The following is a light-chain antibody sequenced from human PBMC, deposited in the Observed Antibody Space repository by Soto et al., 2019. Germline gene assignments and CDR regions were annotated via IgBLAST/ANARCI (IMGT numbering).Light chain of an antibody. J-gene: IGKJ4*01. Sequence: DIQMTQPPSTLSAFVGDRVSITCRASQSIKNWLAWYQQKPGKAPKLLIYKASTLESGVPSRFSGSASGTEFTLTISSLQPDVFATYYCQQYNSYSALTFGGGTKVEIK. V-gene: IGKV1-5*03. CDR3: QQYNSYSALT. CDR1: QSIKNW. CDR2: KAS.